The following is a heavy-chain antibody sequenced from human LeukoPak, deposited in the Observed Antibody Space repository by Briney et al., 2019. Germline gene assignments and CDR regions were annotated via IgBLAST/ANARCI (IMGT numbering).Heavy chain of an antibody. J-gene: IGHJ3*02. CDR1: GFTFSSYE. CDR3: ARESRLVTDAFDI. Sequence: GGSLRLSRAASGFTFSSYEMNLVRQAPGKGLEWVSYISSSGTTIYYPDSVRGRFTISRDNAKNSLYLQMNSLRAEDTAVYYCARESRLVTDAFDIWGQGTMVTVSS. CDR2: ISSSGTTI. V-gene: IGHV3-48*03. D-gene: IGHD3-16*02.